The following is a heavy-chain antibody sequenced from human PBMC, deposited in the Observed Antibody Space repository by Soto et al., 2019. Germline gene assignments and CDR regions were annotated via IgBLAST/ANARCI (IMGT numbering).Heavy chain of an antibody. CDR3: ANGGYNSGFLFDC. J-gene: IGHJ4*02. CDR1: GFTFSTYA. D-gene: IGHD5-18*01. V-gene: IGHV3-23*05. Sequence: GGSLRLSCAASGFTFSTYAMSWVRQAPGKGLEWVSTIDNSGGITYYADSVKGRFTISRDNSKNTLYLQMNSLRAEDTAVYYCANGGYNSGFLFDCWGQRTLVTVSS. CDR2: IDNSGGIT.